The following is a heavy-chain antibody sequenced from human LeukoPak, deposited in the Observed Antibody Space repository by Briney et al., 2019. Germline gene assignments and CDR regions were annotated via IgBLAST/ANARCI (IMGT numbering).Heavy chain of an antibody. CDR3: ARSGVAGTADVFDI. CDR1: GGSISSYY. CDR2: IYYSGST. V-gene: IGHV4-59*01. Sequence: ASETLSLTCTVSGGSISSYYWSWIPQPPGRGLEWIGYIYYSGSTNYNPSLKSRGTISVDTSKNQFSLKLSSVTAADTAVYYCARSGVAGTADVFDIWGQGTMVTVSS. J-gene: IGHJ3*02. D-gene: IGHD6-19*01.